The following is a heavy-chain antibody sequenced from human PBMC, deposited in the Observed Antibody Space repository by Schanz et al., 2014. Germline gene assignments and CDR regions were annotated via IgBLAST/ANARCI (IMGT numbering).Heavy chain of an antibody. J-gene: IGHJ2*01. CDR3: ARNRGSGGQNWYFDL. CDR1: GFTFSDYY. D-gene: IGHD1-26*01. Sequence: QVQLVESGGGLVKPGGSLRLSCAASGFTFSDYYINWIRQAPGKGLEWVSSINTGGDSTYYADSVKGRFTISRDNTKNSLFLQLNSLRADDTAVYYCARNRGSGGQNWYFDLWGRGTLVTVSS. V-gene: IGHV3-11*01. CDR2: INTGGDST.